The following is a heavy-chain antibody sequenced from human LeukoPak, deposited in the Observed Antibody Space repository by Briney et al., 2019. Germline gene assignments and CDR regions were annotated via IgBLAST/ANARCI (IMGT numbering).Heavy chain of an antibody. V-gene: IGHV3-30*18. CDR1: GFTFSSYG. CDR3: AKDPHQDDYGDPRGY. CDR2: ISYDGSNK. D-gene: IGHD4-17*01. J-gene: IGHJ4*02. Sequence: GGSLRLSCAASGFTFSSYGMHWVRQAPGKGLEWVAVISYDGSNKYYADSVKGRFTISRDNSKNTLYLQMNSLRAEDTAVYYCAKDPHQDDYGDPRGYWGQGTLVTVSS.